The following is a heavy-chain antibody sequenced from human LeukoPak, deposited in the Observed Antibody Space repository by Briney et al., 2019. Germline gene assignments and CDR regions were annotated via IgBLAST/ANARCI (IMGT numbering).Heavy chain of an antibody. J-gene: IGHJ4*02. CDR2: ISSSSSYI. CDR3: AKVVKTYYYDSSGYYVEDY. CDR1: GFTFSSYS. V-gene: IGHV3-21*04. D-gene: IGHD3-22*01. Sequence: GGSLRLSCAASGFTFSSYSMTWVRQAPGKGLEWVSSISSSSSYIYYADSVKGRFTISRDNSKNTLYLQMNSLRAEDTAVYYCAKVVKTYYYDSSGYYVEDYWGQGTLVTVSS.